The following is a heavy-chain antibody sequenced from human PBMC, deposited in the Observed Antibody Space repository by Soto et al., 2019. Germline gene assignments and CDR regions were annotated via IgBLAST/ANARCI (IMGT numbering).Heavy chain of an antibody. CDR3: AKELEVTGLDY. CDR1: GFTFSSYG. Sequence: QVQLVESGGGVVQPGRSLRLSCAASGFTFSSYGMHWVRQAPGKGLEWVAVISYDGSNKYYGDSVKGRFTISRDNSKNSRYLQMNSRRAEDRAVYECAKELEVTGLDYWGQGTLVTVSS. V-gene: IGHV3-30*18. J-gene: IGHJ4*02. CDR2: ISYDGSNK. D-gene: IGHD2-21*02.